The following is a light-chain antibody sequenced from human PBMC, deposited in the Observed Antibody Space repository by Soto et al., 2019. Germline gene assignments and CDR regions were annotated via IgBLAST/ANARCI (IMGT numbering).Light chain of an antibody. V-gene: IGKV2-28*01. CDR1: QSLLHSNGYNY. CDR2: LGS. J-gene: IGKJ1*01. Sequence: VMSRRLLSMPVTPGEPASISCRSSQSLLHSNGYNYLDWYLQKPGQSPQLLIYLGSNRASGVPDRFSGSGSGTDFTLKISRVEAEDVGVYYCMQARQTPPTFGPGMKMGIK. CDR3: MQARQTPPT.